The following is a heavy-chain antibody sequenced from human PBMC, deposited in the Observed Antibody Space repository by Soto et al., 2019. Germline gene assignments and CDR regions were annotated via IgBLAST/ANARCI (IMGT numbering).Heavy chain of an antibody. D-gene: IGHD3-10*01. CDR3: AKDSLYGRAVRYYFDY. J-gene: IGHJ4*02. V-gene: IGHV3-23*01. Sequence: GGSLRLSRAASGFTFSSYAMSWVRQAPGKGPEWVSAISGSGGSTYYADSVKGRFTISRDNSKNTLYLQMNSLRAEDTAVYYCAKDSLYGRAVRYYFDYWGQGTLVTVSS. CDR1: GFTFSSYA. CDR2: ISGSGGST.